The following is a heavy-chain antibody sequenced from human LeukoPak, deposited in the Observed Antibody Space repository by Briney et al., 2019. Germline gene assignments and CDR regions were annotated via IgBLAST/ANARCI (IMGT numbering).Heavy chain of an antibody. D-gene: IGHD1-14*01. J-gene: IGHJ6*03. CDR2: NYTSGST. V-gene: IGHV4-4*07. CDR1: GGSISSYY. Sequence: PSETLSLTCTVSGGSISSYYWSWIRQPAGKGLEWIGRNYTSGSTNYNSSLKSRVTMSVDTSKNQFSLKMSSMTASDTAAYYCARTTTGYYYYYMDVSGKGTTVTVSS. CDR3: ARTTTGYYYYYMDV.